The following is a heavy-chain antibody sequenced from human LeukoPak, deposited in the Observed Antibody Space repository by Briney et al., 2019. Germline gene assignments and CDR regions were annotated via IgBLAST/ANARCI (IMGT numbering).Heavy chain of an antibody. Sequence: ASVKVSCKASGGTFSSYAISWVRQAPGQGLEWMRRIIPILGIANYAQKFQGRVTITADKSTSTAYMELSSLRSEDTAVYYCAREWEMATIDYWGQGTLVTVSS. CDR2: IIPILGIA. CDR1: GGTFSSYA. D-gene: IGHD5-12*01. J-gene: IGHJ4*02. V-gene: IGHV1-69*04. CDR3: AREWEMATIDY.